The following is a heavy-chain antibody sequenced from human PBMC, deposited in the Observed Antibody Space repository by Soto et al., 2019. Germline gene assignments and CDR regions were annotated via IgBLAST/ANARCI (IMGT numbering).Heavy chain of an antibody. V-gene: IGHV1-69*04. D-gene: IGHD6-6*01. CDR1: GGTFSSYT. CDR3: ARDLGEYSSSPLPPPQGYYYYYYMDV. CDR2: IIPILGIA. J-gene: IGHJ6*03. Sequence: GASVKVSCKASGGTFSSYTISWVRQAPGQGLEWMGRIIPILGIANYAQKFQGRVTITADKSTSTAHMELSSLRSEDTAVYYCARDLGEYSSSPLPPPQGYYYYYYMDVWGKGTTVTVSS.